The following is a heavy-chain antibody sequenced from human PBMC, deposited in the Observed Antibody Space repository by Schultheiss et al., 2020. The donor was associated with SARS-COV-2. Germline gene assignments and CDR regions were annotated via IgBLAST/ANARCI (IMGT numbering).Heavy chain of an antibody. V-gene: IGHV3-21*01. CDR2: ISSSSSYI. D-gene: IGHD4-11*01. CDR1: GFTFSSYS. Sequence: GGSLRLSCAASGFTFSSYSMNWVRQAPGKGLEWVSSISSSSSYIYYADSVKGRFTISRDNAKNSLYLQMNSLRAEDTAVYYCASYSNYRGGAGYYYGMDVWGQGTTVTVSS. J-gene: IGHJ6*02. CDR3: ASYSNYRGGAGYYYGMDV.